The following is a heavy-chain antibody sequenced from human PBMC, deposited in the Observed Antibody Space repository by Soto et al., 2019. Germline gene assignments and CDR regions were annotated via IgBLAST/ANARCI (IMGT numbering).Heavy chain of an antibody. CDR2: IKQDGSEK. V-gene: IGHV3-7*02. Sequence: GGALRLSCAGCGFTFSSYWMRWVRQTLGKGLEWVANIKQDGSEKYYVDSVKGRFNIARDNAKNSLYLQMNSLRAEHPAVYCGARGGVSYDYYMGVWGKGTAVSLAS. J-gene: IGHJ6*03. CDR1: GFTFSSYW. D-gene: IGHD3-16*01. CDR3: ARGGVSYDYYMGV.